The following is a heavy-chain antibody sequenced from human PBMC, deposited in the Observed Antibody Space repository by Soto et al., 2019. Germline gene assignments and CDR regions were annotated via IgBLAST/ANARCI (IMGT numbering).Heavy chain of an antibody. CDR2: IYYSGST. V-gene: IGHV4-31*03. J-gene: IGHJ5*02. CDR3: ARWWSGSRQGFDP. Sequence: QVQLQESGPGLVKPSQTLSLTCTVSGGSISSGDYYWSWIRQHPGKGLEWIGYIYYSGSTYYTPSLKSRVTISVDTSNNQFSLKLSSVTAADTAVYYCARWWSGSRQGFDPWGQGTLVTVSS. CDR1: GGSISSGDYY. D-gene: IGHD3-3*01.